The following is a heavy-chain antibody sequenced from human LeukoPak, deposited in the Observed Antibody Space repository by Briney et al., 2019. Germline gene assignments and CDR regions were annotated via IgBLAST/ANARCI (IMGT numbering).Heavy chain of an antibody. Sequence: PRGALRHSCADSGFTFNNSAMNSVRQAPGKGPECLSPITVSGGDTYSADSVKGRLTVSRHNSKNTLYLQLNSLRAEDTAVHYCARQEYMGFANWGQGTLVTVSS. CDR1: GFTFNNSA. CDR3: ARQEYMGFAN. V-gene: IGHV3-23*01. J-gene: IGHJ4*02. CDR2: ITVSGGDT. D-gene: IGHD2/OR15-2a*01.